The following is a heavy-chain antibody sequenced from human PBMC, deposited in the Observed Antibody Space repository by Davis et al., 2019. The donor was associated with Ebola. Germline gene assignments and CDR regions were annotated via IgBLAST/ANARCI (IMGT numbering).Heavy chain of an antibody. Sequence: GESLKISCAASGFTFSSYGMHWVRQAPGKGLEWVAVISYDGSNKYYADSVKGRFTISRDNSKNTLYLQMNSLRAEDTAVYYCASAPYDSSYYYYYMDVWGKGTTVTVSS. J-gene: IGHJ6*03. CDR1: GFTFSSYG. D-gene: IGHD3-22*01. CDR3: ASAPYDSSYYYYYMDV. V-gene: IGHV3-30*03. CDR2: ISYDGSNK.